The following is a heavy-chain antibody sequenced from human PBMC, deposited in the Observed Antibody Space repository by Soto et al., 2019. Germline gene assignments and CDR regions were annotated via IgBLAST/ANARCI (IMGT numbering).Heavy chain of an antibody. D-gene: IGHD4-4*01. Sequence: GGSLRLSCAASGFTFSSYGMHWVRQAPGKGLEWVAVIWYDGSNKYYADSVKGRFTISRDNSKNTLYLQMNSLRAEDTAVYYCARDFAMTTENRRHYYYMDVWGKGTTVTVSS. CDR3: ARDFAMTTENRRHYYYMDV. V-gene: IGHV3-33*01. CDR1: GFTFSSYG. CDR2: IWYDGSNK. J-gene: IGHJ6*03.